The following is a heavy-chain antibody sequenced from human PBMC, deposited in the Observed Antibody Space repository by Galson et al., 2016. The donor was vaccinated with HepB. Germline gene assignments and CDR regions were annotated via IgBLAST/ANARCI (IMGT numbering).Heavy chain of an antibody. J-gene: IGHJ1*01. CDR3: ASNTWG. Sequence: SLRLSCATSGFGFSRFWMSWVRQASGKGPHYVATINTNGDKQYYVDSVRGRFTISRDNARTSLSLEMNSLRVEDAAVYFCASNTWGWGQGTLVTVSS. CDR2: INTNGDKQ. V-gene: IGHV3-7*03. CDR1: GFGFSRFW. D-gene: IGHD3-16*01.